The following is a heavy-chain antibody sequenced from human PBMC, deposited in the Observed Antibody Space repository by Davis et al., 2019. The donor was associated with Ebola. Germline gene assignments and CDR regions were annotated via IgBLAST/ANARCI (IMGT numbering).Heavy chain of an antibody. V-gene: IGHV3-7*01. J-gene: IGHJ6*04. Sequence: PGGSLRLSCTTSGFTFSHSWMSWVRQAPGKGLEWVASIKEDGSEKNYVDSVKGRFIISRDNAQNSLYLQMNSLRADDTAVYYCVRDSWIPVSGRYSYYGMDVWGKGTTVTVSP. CDR3: VRDSWIPVSGRYSYYGMDV. CDR1: GFTFSHSW. CDR2: IKEDGSEK. D-gene: IGHD6-19*01.